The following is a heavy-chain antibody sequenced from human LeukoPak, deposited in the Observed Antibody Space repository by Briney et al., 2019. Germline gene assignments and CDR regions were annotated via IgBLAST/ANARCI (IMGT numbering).Heavy chain of an antibody. D-gene: IGHD3-22*01. J-gene: IGHJ4*02. CDR1: GFSLSNYW. V-gene: IGHV3-7*01. Sequence: GGSLRLSCVASGFSLSNYWMNWVRQAPGKGLEWVASIQPDGRKKYYVDYLRGRFTISRDDARNSLYLQMNSLRGEDTAVYYCARQNGAGYYYYFDSWGQGTLVTVSS. CDR3: ARQNGAGYYYYFDS. CDR2: IQPDGRKK.